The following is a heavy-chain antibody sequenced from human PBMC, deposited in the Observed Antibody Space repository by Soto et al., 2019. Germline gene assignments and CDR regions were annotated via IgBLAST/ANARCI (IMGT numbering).Heavy chain of an antibody. D-gene: IGHD3-9*01. CDR3: ARVIDSYDILTGYIYGMDV. CDR1: GFTFSSYS. CDR2: ISSSSSYI. J-gene: IGHJ6*02. Sequence: GGSLRLSCAASGFTFSSYSMNWVRQAPGKGLEWASSISSSSSYIYYADSVKGRFTISRDNAKNSLYLQMNSLRAGDTAVYYCARVIDSYDILTGYIYGMDVWGQGTTVTVSS. V-gene: IGHV3-21*01.